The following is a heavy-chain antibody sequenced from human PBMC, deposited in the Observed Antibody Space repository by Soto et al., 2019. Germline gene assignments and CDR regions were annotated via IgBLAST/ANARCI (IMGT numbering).Heavy chain of an antibody. Sequence: EVQLVESGGGLVQPGVSLRLSCAASGFTFSTYSMNWVRQAPGKGLEWISYITKSSRTIYYADSVKGRITISRDNAKNSLYRQMNSLRAEDTAVYYCTRDHGYGYGMDVWGQGTTVTVSS. CDR1: GFTFSTYS. CDR3: TRDHGYGYGMDV. CDR2: ITKSSRTI. V-gene: IGHV3-48*01. D-gene: IGHD5-12*01. J-gene: IGHJ6*02.